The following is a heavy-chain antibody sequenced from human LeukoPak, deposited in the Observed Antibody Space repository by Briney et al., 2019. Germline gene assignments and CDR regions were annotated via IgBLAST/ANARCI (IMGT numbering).Heavy chain of an antibody. V-gene: IGHV3-30*02. CDR3: AKRDSSSSGYNFDY. CDR1: GFTFSSYG. J-gene: IGHJ4*02. Sequence: GGSLRLSCAASGFTFSSYGMHWVRQAPGKGLEWVAFIRYDGSNKYYADSVKGLFTISRDNYKNTLYLQMNSLRAEDTAVYYCAKRDSSSSGYNFDYWGQGTLVTVSS. D-gene: IGHD6-6*01. CDR2: IRYDGSNK.